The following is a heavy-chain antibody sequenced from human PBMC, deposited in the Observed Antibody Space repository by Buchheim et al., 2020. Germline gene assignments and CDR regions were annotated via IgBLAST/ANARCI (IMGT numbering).Heavy chain of an antibody. CDR1: GYTFTGYY. J-gene: IGHJ4*02. V-gene: IGHV1-2*02. CDR2: INPNSGDT. Sequence: QVQLLQSGAEVKKPGASVKVSCKASGYTFTGYYMHWARQAPGQGLEWMGWINPNSGDTNFAQKFQGRVTMTRDTSISTAYMELSRLKSDDTAVYYCARLRSMLSYYFDYWGQGTL. CDR3: ARLRSMLSYYFDY. D-gene: IGHD3-10*02.